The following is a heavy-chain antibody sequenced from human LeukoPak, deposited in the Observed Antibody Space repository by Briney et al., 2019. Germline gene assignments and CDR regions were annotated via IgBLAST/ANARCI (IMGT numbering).Heavy chain of an antibody. J-gene: IGHJ3*02. Sequence: GASVKVSCKASGYTFTGYYMHWVRQAPGQGLEWMGWINPNSGGTNYAQKFQGRVTMTRDTSISTAYMELSRLRSDDTAVYYCARGAYYYDSSGYRSNAFDIWGQGTMVTVSS. V-gene: IGHV1-2*02. CDR2: INPNSGGT. CDR3: ARGAYYYDSSGYRSNAFDI. CDR1: GYTFTGYY. D-gene: IGHD3-22*01.